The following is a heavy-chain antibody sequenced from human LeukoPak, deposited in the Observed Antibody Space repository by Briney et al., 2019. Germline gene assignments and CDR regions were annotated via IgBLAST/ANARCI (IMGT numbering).Heavy chain of an antibody. D-gene: IGHD6-19*01. CDR1: GGSISSYY. CDR3: ARSYSSGWYGRGNWFDP. J-gene: IGHJ5*02. Sequence: SETLSLTCTVSGGSISSYYWSWIRQPPGKGLEWIGYIYYSGSTNYNPSLKSRATISVDTSKNQFSLKLSSVTAADTAVYYCARSYSSGWYGRGNWFDPWGQGTLVTVSS. V-gene: IGHV4-59*01. CDR2: IYYSGST.